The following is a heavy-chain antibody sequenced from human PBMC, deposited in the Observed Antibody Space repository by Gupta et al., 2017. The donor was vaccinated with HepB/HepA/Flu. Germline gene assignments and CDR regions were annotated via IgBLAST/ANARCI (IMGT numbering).Heavy chain of an antibody. Sequence: GYSFTSSWIGWVRQMPGKGLEWMGIIYPGDSDTRYSPSFQVQVTISDDKSISTAYLQWSRLKASDTAMYYCARRGRKNERSLDDWGQVTLVTVYS. D-gene: IGHD1-1*01. J-gene: IGHJ4*02. CDR3: ARRGRKNERSLDD. V-gene: IGHV5-51*01. CDR1: GYSFTSSW. CDR2: IYPGDSDT.